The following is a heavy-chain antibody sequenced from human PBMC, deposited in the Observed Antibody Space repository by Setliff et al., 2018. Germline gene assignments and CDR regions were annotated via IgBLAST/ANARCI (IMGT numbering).Heavy chain of an antibody. CDR2: ISAGNGNT. J-gene: IGHJ4*02. D-gene: IGHD3-10*01. CDR1: GYTFTTYA. CDR3: ARGPGTSNYGFTPYYLDS. Sequence: GASVKVSCRASGYTFTTYAIHWVRQAPGQRLEWMGWISAGNGNTKYSQESQARLTITRDTSATTGYMELSSLRSEDMAVYYCARGPGTSNYGFTPYYLDSWGQGTLVTVSS. V-gene: IGHV1-3*03.